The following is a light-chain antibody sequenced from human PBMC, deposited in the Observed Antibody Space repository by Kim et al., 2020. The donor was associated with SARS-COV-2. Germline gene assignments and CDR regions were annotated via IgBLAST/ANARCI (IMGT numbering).Light chain of an antibody. Sequence: QSALTQPASVSGSPGQSITISCTGTSSDIGSYSLVSWYQQYPGKAPKLIIYEVNKRPSGVSSRFSGSRSGNTASLTISGLQAEDEADYYCCSYAGSTAFVVFGGGTQLTVL. CDR1: SSDIGSYSL. J-gene: IGLJ2*01. V-gene: IGLV2-23*02. CDR2: EVN. CDR3: CSYAGSTAFVV.